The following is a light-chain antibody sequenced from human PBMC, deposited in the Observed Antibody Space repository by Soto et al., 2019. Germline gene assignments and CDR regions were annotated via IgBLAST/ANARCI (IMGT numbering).Light chain of an antibody. CDR3: AAWDDRLNGDV. CDR2: SNN. V-gene: IGLV1-44*01. CDR1: SSNIGSNT. J-gene: IGLJ1*01. Sequence: QSVLTQPPSASGTPGQRVTISCSGSSSNIGSNTVNWYQQLPGTAPKLLIYSNNQRPSGVPDRFSGSKSGPSASLAISGLQSEDEADYYCAAWDDRLNGDVFGTGTKLTVL.